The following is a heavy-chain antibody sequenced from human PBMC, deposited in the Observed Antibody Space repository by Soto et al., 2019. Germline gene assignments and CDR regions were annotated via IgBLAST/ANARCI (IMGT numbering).Heavy chain of an antibody. CDR3: ATITMMT. V-gene: IGHV3-11*06. CDR2: ISGSSDNT. J-gene: IGHJ5*02. D-gene: IGHD3-22*01. Sequence: LRLSCAASGFTFSDYYMSWIRQAPGKGLEWLSYISGSSDNTNYADSVKGRFTISRDNAKKSLYLEMNSLRAEDTAVYYCATITMMTWGQGTLVTVSS. CDR1: GFTFSDYY.